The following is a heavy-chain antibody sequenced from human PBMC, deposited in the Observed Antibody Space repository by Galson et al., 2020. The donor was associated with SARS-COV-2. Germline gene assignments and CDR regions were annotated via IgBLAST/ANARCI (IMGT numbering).Heavy chain of an antibody. J-gene: IGHJ4*02. CDR1: GFTFSSSA. CDR2: ISYDGTTR. CDR3: ARETDDYTSSWDDY. D-gene: IGHD6-13*01. Sequence: GGSLRLSCRASGFTFSSSAMHWVRQAPGKGLEWVAIISYDGTTRYNLDSVKGRFTISRGNSKNTLFLQMASLTTETTAVYYCARETDDYTSSWDDYWGQGSLVTVAS. V-gene: IGHV3-30*04.